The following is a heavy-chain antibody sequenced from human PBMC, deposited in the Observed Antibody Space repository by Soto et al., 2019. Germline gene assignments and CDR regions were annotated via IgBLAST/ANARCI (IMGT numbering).Heavy chain of an antibody. Sequence: PGGSLRLSCTASGFTFGDYGMSWFRQAPGKGLEWVAFIRSEAYGGTTEYAASVKGRFTVSRDDSKNMLYLQMDSLKIDDTAVYYCAADLPGHGGGYEFDFWGQGTLVTVSS. V-gene: IGHV3-49*03. CDR3: AADLPGHGGGYEFDF. CDR2: IRSEAYGGTT. D-gene: IGHD2-15*01. CDR1: GFTFGDYG. J-gene: IGHJ4*01.